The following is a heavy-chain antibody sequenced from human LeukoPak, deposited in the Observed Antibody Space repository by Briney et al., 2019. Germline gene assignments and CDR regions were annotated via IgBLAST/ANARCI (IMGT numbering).Heavy chain of an antibody. CDR1: GFSFSSYG. J-gene: IGHJ4*02. V-gene: IGHV3-33*01. D-gene: IGHD5-18*01. CDR3: ARDQRGFSYSKYYFDY. Sequence: GGSLRLSCAASGFSFSSYGMHWVLQAPGKGLEWVAVIWYDGTNKYYADSVKGRFTISRDNSKNTLYLQMNSLRAEDTAVYYCARDQRGFSYSKYYFDYWGQGTLVTVSS. CDR2: IWYDGTNK.